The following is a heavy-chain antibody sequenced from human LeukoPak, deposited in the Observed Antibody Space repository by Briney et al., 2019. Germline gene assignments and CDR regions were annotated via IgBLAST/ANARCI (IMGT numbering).Heavy chain of an antibody. CDR2: IIPIFGTA. CDR1: GGTFSSYA. D-gene: IGHD2-2*01. Sequence: SVKVSCKASGGTFSSYAISWVRQAPGQGLEWMGGIIPIFGTANYAQKFQGRVTITTDESTSTAYMELSSLRSEDTAVYYCARVGVPAARYYYYYMDVWGKGTTVTVSS. V-gene: IGHV1-69*05. J-gene: IGHJ6*03. CDR3: ARVGVPAARYYYYYMDV.